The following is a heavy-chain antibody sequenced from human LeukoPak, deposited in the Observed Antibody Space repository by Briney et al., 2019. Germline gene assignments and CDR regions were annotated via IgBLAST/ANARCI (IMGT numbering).Heavy chain of an antibody. Sequence: GGSLRLSCAASGFTFSNNAMSWVRQAPGKGLGWVSAISGSGGNTYHADSVKGRFTISRDNSKNTLFLQMNSLRAEDTAVYYCAKEAQGCSITSCYFDSWGQGNLVTVSS. CDR3: AKEAQGCSITSCYFDS. CDR2: ISGSGGNT. J-gene: IGHJ4*02. D-gene: IGHD2-2*01. CDR1: GFTFSNNA. V-gene: IGHV3-23*01.